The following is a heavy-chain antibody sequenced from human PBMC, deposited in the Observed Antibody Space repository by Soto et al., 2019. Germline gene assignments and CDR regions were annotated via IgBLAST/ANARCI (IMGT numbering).Heavy chain of an antibody. D-gene: IGHD6-19*01. CDR1: GFTFSSYA. CDR3: AKDGSSGWYEGWYFDL. CDR2: ISGSGGST. Sequence: LRLSCAASGFTFSSYAMSWVRQAPGKGLEWVSAISGSGGSTYYADSVKGRFTISRDNSKNTLYLQMNSLRAEDTAVYYCAKDGSSGWYEGWYFDLWGRGTLVTVSS. V-gene: IGHV3-23*01. J-gene: IGHJ2*01.